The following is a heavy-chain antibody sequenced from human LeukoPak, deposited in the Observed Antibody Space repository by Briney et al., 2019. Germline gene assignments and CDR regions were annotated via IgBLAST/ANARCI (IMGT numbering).Heavy chain of an antibody. Sequence: PGGSLRLSCAASGFTFSSYGMHWVRQAPGKGLEWVAVIWYDGSNKYYADSVKGRFTISRDNSKNTLYLQMNSLRAEDTAVYYCARDSSSWSDFDYWGQGTLVTVSS. J-gene: IGHJ4*02. CDR3: ARDSSSWSDFDY. D-gene: IGHD6-13*01. CDR2: IWYDGSNK. V-gene: IGHV3-33*01. CDR1: GFTFSSYG.